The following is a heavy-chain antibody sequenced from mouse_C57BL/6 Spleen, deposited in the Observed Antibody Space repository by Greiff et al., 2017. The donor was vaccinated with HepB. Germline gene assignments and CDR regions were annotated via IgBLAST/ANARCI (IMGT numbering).Heavy chain of an antibody. CDR1: GYTFTSYW. V-gene: IGHV1-52*01. CDR2: IDPSDSET. D-gene: IGHD1-1*01. Sequence: QVQLQQPGAELVRPGSSVKLSCKASGYTFTSYWMHWVKQRPIQGLEWIGNIDPSDSETHYNQKFKDKATLTVDKSSSTAYMQLSSLTSEDSAVYYCARGVTTVVPHWYFDVWGTGTTVTVSS. J-gene: IGHJ1*03. CDR3: ARGVTTVVPHWYFDV.